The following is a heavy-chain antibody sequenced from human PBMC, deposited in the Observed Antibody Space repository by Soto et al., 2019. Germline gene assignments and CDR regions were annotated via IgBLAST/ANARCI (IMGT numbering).Heavy chain of an antibody. Sequence: GGSLRLSCAASGFTFSDYYMSWIRQAPGKGLEWVSYISSSGSTIYYADSVKGRFTISRDNAKNSLYLQMNSLRAEDTAVYYCAREGWDSSGMKGANDFDIWGQGTMVTVSS. V-gene: IGHV3-11*01. CDR1: GFTFSDYY. CDR2: ISSSGSTI. J-gene: IGHJ3*02. D-gene: IGHD6-19*01. CDR3: AREGWDSSGMKGANDFDI.